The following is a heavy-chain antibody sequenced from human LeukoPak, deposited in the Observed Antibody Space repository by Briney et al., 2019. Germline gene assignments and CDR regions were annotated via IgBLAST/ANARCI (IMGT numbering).Heavy chain of an antibody. CDR2: IYWDDDR. CDR1: GFSLSTSGVG. J-gene: IGHJ2*01. V-gene: IGHV2-5*02. CDR3: AHRGFGGYDSSGYLSWCFDL. D-gene: IGHD3-22*01. Sequence: SGPTLVKPTQTLTLTCSFSGFSLSTSGVGVGLIRHPPGKALEWLAFIYWDDDRRYSPSVKCRLTITKDTSKNQVVLTMTNMDPVDTATYYCAHRGFGGYDSSGYLSWCFDLWGRGTLVTVSS.